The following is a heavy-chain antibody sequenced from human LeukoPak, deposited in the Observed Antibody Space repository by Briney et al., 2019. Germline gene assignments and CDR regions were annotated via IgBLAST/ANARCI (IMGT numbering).Heavy chain of an antibody. D-gene: IGHD3-10*01. CDR3: ARSHGLGSWYYGDY. Sequence: SETLSLTYSVSGGSISSYYWSWIRQPPAKGLEWIGYIYYSGSTNYNPSLKSRVSISLDTSKNQISLKVSSVTAADTAVYYCARSHGLGSWYYGDYWGQGNLVTVSS. CDR1: GGSISSYY. V-gene: IGHV4-59*01. J-gene: IGHJ4*02. CDR2: IYYSGST.